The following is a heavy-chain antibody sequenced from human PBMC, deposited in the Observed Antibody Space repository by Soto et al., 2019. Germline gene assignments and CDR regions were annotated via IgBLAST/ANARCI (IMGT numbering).Heavy chain of an antibody. Sequence: LXLSCAASGFTFSDFHVNWVRQAPGKGLEWVGRSRAKSNGYTTEYAASVKGRFTVSRDDSKNTLFLQMNSLNIGDAAVYYCVGESFYSLDYWGQGSLVTVSS. D-gene: IGHD3-16*01. J-gene: IGHJ4*02. CDR3: VGESFYSLDY. CDR2: SRAKSNGYTT. CDR1: GFTFSDFH. V-gene: IGHV3-72*01.